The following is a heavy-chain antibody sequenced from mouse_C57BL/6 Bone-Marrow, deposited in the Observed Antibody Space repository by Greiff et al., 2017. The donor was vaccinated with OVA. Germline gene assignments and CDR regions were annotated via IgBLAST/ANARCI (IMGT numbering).Heavy chain of an antibody. Sequence: QVQLQQSGAELVRPGTSVKMSCKASGYTFTNYWMGWAKQRPGHGLEWIGDIYPGGGYTNYNEKFKGKATLTADKSSSTAYMQFSSLTSEDSAIYYCAVRRGDWYFDVWGTGTTVTVSS. CDR2: IYPGGGYT. CDR1: GYTFTNYW. J-gene: IGHJ1*03. V-gene: IGHV1-63*01. CDR3: AVRRGDWYFDV. D-gene: IGHD2-14*01.